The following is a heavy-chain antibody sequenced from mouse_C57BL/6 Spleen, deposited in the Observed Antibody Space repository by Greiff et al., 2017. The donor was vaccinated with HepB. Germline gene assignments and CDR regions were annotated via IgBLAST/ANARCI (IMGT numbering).Heavy chain of an antibody. Sequence: VKLVESGAELVRPGASVKLSCKASGYTFTDYYINWVKQRPGQGLEWIARIYPGSGNTYYNEKFKGKATLTAEKSSSTAYMQLSSLTSEDSAVYFCARDSSGYGYWGQGTTLTVSS. V-gene: IGHV1-76*01. CDR3: ARDSSGYGY. CDR2: IYPGSGNT. D-gene: IGHD3-2*02. CDR1: GYTFTDYY. J-gene: IGHJ2*01.